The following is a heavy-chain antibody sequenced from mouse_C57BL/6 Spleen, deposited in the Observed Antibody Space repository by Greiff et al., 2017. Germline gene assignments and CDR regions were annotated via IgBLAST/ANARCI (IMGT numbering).Heavy chain of an antibody. D-gene: IGHD2-5*01. CDR3: ARGVYSNCVYYAMDY. J-gene: IGHJ4*01. CDR2: IDPTNGNT. CDR1: GFNIKNTD. V-gene: IGHV14-3*01. Sequence: EVQLQQSVAELVRPGASVKLSCTASGFNIKNTDMHWVKQRPEQGLEWIGRIDPTNGNTKYAPKFQGKATITADTASNTAYLQLSSLTSEDTAIYYCARGVYSNCVYYAMDYWGQGTSVTVSS.